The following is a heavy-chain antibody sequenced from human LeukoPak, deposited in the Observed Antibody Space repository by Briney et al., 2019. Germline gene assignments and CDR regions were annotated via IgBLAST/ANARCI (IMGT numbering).Heavy chain of an antibody. Sequence: GGSLRLSCAASGFTFSSYAMSWVRQAPGKGLEWVSLITWDGGSTYYGDSMKGRFTISRDNSKNSLYLQMNSLRTEDTALYYCAKGKNTGSYLSYVDYWGQGTLVTVSS. CDR2: ITWDGGST. J-gene: IGHJ4*02. V-gene: IGHV3-43*01. CDR3: AKGKNTGSYLSYVDY. CDR1: GFTFSSYA. D-gene: IGHD3-10*01.